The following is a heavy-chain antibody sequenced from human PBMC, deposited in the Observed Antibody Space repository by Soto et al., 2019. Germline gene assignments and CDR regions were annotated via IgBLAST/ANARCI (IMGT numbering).Heavy chain of an antibody. Sequence: QVQLVQSGAEVKKPGSSVKVSCKASGGTFSSYAISWVRQAPGQGLECMGGIIPIFGTANYAQKFHGRVTMTADESTSTAYMELSSLISEDTAVYYCARICTSYGTRNYYYYGMDVWGQGTTVTVSS. CDR3: ARICTSYGTRNYYYYGMDV. J-gene: IGHJ6*02. V-gene: IGHV1-69*12. CDR2: IIPIFGTA. CDR1: GGTFSSYA. D-gene: IGHD5-18*01.